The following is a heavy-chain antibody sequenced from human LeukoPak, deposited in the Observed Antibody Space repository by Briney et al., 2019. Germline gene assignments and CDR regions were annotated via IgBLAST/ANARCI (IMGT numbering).Heavy chain of an antibody. V-gene: IGHV4-61*05. CDR2: IYYSGST. Sequence: SETLSLTCTVTGDSITSSGDYWGWIRQSPVKGLEWIGYIYYSGSTNYNPSLKSRVTISVDTSKNQFSLKLSSVTAADTAVYYCARNRGGWDYFDYWGQGTLVTVSS. D-gene: IGHD6-19*01. J-gene: IGHJ4*02. CDR1: GDSITSSGDY. CDR3: ARNRGGWDYFDY.